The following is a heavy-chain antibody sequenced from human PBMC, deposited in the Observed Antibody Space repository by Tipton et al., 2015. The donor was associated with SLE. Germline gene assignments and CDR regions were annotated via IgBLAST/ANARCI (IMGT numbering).Heavy chain of an antibody. V-gene: IGHV4-34*01. CDR3: ARVLLWSGEVSGVYEI. J-gene: IGHJ3*02. CDR2: IYHSGST. Sequence: TLSLTCAVYGGSFSGYYWSWIRQPPGKGLEWIGRIYHSGSTYYNPSLKSRVTISVDTSKNQFSLKLSSVTAADTAVYYCARVLLWSGEVSGVYEIWAQGTIVAVSA. CDR1: GGSFSGYY. D-gene: IGHD3-10*01.